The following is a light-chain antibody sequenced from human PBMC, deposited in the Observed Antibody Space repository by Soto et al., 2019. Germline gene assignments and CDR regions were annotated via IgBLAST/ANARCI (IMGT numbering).Light chain of an antibody. J-gene: IGKJ5*01. CDR1: RSVLYSSNNKNY. CDR3: QQYYSAPIT. CDR2: WAS. Sequence: DIVMTQSPDSLAVSLGERATINCKSSRSVLYSSNNKNYLAWYQQKPGQPPKLLIYWASTRESGVPDRFSGSGSGTDFTLTISSLQAEDVAVYYCQQYYSAPITFGQGTRLDIK. V-gene: IGKV4-1*01.